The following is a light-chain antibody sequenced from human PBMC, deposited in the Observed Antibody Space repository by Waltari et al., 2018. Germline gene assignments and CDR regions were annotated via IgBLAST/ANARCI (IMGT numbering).Light chain of an antibody. CDR1: QNIHDN. V-gene: IGKV3-15*01. CDR2: GAS. J-gene: IGKJ4*01. Sequence: EVLMTQSPATLSVSPGERVTLSCRASQNIHDNLAWYLQKPGQAPRLLIYGASTRATAIPARFRGSGSGTEFTLTISSLQSEDFAIYYCQQYNKWPPLTFGGGTKVEIK. CDR3: QQYNKWPPLT.